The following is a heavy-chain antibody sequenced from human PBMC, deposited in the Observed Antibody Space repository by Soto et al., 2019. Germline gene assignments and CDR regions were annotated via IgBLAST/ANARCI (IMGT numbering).Heavy chain of an antibody. CDR3: TTDLWRIAVVVGSTGYFNP. D-gene: IGHD2-15*01. Sequence: GGSLSLSCAASGFTFSDAWMSWVRQAPGKGLYLVGRINSKSDGGTTEYAAPVRGRFTISRDDSKNTLYLQMNSLKTEDTAVYYCTTDLWRIAVVVGSTGYFNPWGQGTPVTVS. CDR2: INSKSDGGTT. J-gene: IGHJ5*02. V-gene: IGHV3-15*01. CDR1: GFTFSDAW.